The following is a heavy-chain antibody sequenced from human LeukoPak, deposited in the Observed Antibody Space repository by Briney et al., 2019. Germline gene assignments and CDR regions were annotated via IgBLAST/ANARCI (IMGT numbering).Heavy chain of an antibody. CDR2: ISYDGSNK. J-gene: IGHJ4*02. CDR1: GFTFSSYG. D-gene: IGHD2-15*01. CDR3: ASRRYCSGGSCQEF. Sequence: GGSLRLSCAASGFTFSSYGMHWVRQAPGKGLEWVAVISYDGSNKYYADSVKGRFTISRDNAKNSLYLQMNSLRAEDTAVYCCASRRYCSGGSCQEFWGQGTLVTVSS. V-gene: IGHV3-30*03.